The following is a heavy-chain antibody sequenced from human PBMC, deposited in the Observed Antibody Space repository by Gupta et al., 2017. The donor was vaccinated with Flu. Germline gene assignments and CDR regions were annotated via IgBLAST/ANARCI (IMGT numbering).Heavy chain of an antibody. V-gene: IGHV3-7*01. Sequence: EVQLVESGGGLVQPGGSLRLSCAASGFTFSSYWMSWVRQAPGKGLEWVANIKQDGSEKYYVDSVKGRFTISRDNAKNSLYLQMNSLRAEDTAVYYCASGWPWGIVASSGNNRFDPWGQGTLVTVSS. D-gene: IGHD2-15*01. CDR3: ASGWPWGIVASSGNNRFDP. CDR1: GFTFSSYW. J-gene: IGHJ5*02. CDR2: IKQDGSEK.